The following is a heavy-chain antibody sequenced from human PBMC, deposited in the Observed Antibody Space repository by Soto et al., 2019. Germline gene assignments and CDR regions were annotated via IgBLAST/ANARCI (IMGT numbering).Heavy chain of an antibody. CDR1: GFTFSTYW. CDR3: ARDMGPSGAYGY. CDR2: IDPDGSQK. V-gene: IGHV3-7*03. D-gene: IGHD1-26*01. J-gene: IGHJ4*02. Sequence: EVQLVDSGGDLVQPGGSLRLSCAASGFTFSTYWMSWVRQAPGKGLGWVANIDPDGSQKYYVASVKGRITISRDNAKNSLYLQMTSLRAEDTAVYYCARDMGPSGAYGYWGQGTLVTVSS.